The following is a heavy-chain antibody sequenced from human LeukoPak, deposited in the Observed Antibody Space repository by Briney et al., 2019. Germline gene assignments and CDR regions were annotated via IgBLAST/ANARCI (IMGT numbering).Heavy chain of an antibody. Sequence: SETLSLTCAVYGGSFSGYYWSWIRQPPGKGLEWIGEVNHSGSTKYSPSLKSRVTISVDTSKNQFSLKLSSVTAADTAVYYCARRVGRWFGERAYYYNYMDVWGKGTTVTISS. J-gene: IGHJ6*03. CDR2: VNHSGST. CDR1: GGSFSGYY. CDR3: ARRVGRWFGERAYYYNYMDV. D-gene: IGHD3-10*01. V-gene: IGHV4-34*01.